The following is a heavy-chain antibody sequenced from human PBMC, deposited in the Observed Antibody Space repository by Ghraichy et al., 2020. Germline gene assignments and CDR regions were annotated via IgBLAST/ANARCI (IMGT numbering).Heavy chain of an antibody. V-gene: IGHV4-30-2*01. J-gene: IGHJ4*02. CDR1: GGSINSGGYS. D-gene: IGHD3-10*01. CDR3: ARELFGNYFDY. CDR2: IHHSGNT. Sequence: TLSLTCAVSGGSINSGGYSWNWIRQPLGKGLEWIGYIHHSGNTDYNPSLKSRVTISPDRSKNQFSLKLTSVTAADTAVYYCARELFGNYFDYWGQGTLVTVSS.